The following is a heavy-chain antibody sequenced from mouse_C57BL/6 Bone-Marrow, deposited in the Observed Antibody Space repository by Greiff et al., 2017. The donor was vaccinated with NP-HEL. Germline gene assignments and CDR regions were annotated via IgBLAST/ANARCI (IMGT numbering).Heavy chain of an antibody. CDR1: GFNIKDDY. V-gene: IGHV14-4*01. CDR3: TCEGYFDV. J-gene: IGHJ1*03. Sequence: EVQLQQSGAELVRPGASVKLSCTASGFNIKDDYMHWVKQRPEQGLEWIGWIDPENGDTEYASKFQGKATITADTSSNTAYLQLSSLTSEDTAVYYCTCEGYFDVWGTGTTVTVSS. CDR2: IDPENGDT.